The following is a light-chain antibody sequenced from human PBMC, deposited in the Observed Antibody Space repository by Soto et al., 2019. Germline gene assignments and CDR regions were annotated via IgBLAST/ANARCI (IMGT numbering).Light chain of an antibody. V-gene: IGKV1-33*01. CDR3: QHYDNLPRYT. Sequence: DIQMTQSPSSLSTSVGERVTITCQASQDISNSLNWYQQKPGKAPNLLIYEASKLQTWVPSRFSGGGSGTHFTFTISNLQPEDIATYYCQHYDNLPRYTFGLGTKLDIK. J-gene: IGKJ2*01. CDR1: QDISNS. CDR2: EAS.